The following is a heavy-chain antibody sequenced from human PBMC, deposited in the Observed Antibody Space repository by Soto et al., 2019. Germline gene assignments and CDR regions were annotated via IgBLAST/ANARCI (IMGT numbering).Heavy chain of an antibody. CDR3: ARTTMVRGVIITGKGTYYYGMDV. Sequence: SVKVSCKASGGTFSSYSISWVRQAPGQGLEWMGVIIPILGTANYAQKFQGRVTITADESTSTAYMELSSLRSEDTAVYYCARTTMVRGVIITGKGTYYYGMDVWGQGTTVTVSS. V-gene: IGHV1-69*13. D-gene: IGHD3-10*01. J-gene: IGHJ6*02. CDR1: GGTFSSYS. CDR2: IIPILGTA.